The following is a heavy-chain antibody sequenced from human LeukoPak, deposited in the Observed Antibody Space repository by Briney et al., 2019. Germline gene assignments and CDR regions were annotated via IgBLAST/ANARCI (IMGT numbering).Heavy chain of an antibody. D-gene: IGHD2-21*02. CDR2: TSSSGSYI. Sequence: PGGSLRLSCGASGFTFSRYSMNWVRQAPGKGLEWVSSTSSSGSYIYYADSVKGRFTISRDNAKTSLYLQMNSLRAEDTAVYYCASRNQYCGGDCFWAFDIWGRGTMVTVSS. J-gene: IGHJ3*02. V-gene: IGHV3-21*01. CDR3: ASRNQYCGGDCFWAFDI. CDR1: GFTFSRYS.